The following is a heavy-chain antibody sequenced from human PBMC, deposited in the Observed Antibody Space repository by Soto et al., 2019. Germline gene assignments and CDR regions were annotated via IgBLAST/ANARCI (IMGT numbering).Heavy chain of an antibody. D-gene: IGHD5-18*01. CDR3: ATSAASDH. J-gene: IGHJ4*02. Sequence: VQLVESGGGVVQPGRSLRLSCVASGFLFDTYGMHWVRQTPGKGLEWVAIISYDGSHKEYADSVKGRFAISRDNSENTLYLPMNNLGVEDTALSYCATSAASDHWGQGTQVTVSS. CDR1: GFLFDTYG. V-gene: IGHV3-30*03. CDR2: ISYDGSHK.